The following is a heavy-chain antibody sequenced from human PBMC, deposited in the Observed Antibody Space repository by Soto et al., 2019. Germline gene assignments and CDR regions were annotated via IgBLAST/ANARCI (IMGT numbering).Heavy chain of an antibody. V-gene: IGHV4-34*01. D-gene: IGHD2-21*01. Sequence: QVQLQQWGAGLLKPSETLSLTCAVYGRSFSGYYWSWIRQPPGKGLEWIGEINHSGSTNYNPSLKCXVTLSVDTSKSHFSLKLSSLTAADTAVYYCARAYGGEVFDYWGQGTLVTVSS. J-gene: IGHJ4*02. CDR1: GRSFSGYY. CDR3: ARAYGGEVFDY. CDR2: INHSGST.